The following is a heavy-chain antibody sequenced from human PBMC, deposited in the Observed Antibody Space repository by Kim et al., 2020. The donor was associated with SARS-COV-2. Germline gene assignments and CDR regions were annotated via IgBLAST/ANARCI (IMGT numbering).Heavy chain of an antibody. Sequence: GGSLRLSCAASGFTFSTYAMRWVRQAPGKGLEWVSGISGSGDSTYYADSVKGRFTISRDNSKNTLYLQMNSLRVEDTAVHYCANLGHDSSGYHPASYWGQGTLVTVSS. J-gene: IGHJ4*02. CDR1: GFTFSTYA. V-gene: IGHV3-23*01. CDR2: ISGSGDST. CDR3: ANLGHDSSGYHPASY. D-gene: IGHD3-22*01.